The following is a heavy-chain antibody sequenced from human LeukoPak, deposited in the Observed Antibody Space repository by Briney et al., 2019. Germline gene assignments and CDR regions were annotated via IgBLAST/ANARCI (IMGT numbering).Heavy chain of an antibody. V-gene: IGHV4-59*01. Sequence: SGTLSLTCTVSDGSISSYYWSWIRQPPGKGLEWIGYIYYSGSTNYNPSLKSRVTISVDTSKNQFSLKLSSVTAADTAVYYCARNRMATIVHDAYDIWGQGTMVTVSS. CDR1: DGSISSYY. CDR2: IYYSGST. D-gene: IGHD5-24*01. J-gene: IGHJ3*02. CDR3: ARNRMATIVHDAYDI.